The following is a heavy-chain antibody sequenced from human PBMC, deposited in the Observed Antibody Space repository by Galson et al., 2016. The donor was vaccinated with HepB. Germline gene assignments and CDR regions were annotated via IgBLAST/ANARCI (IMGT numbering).Heavy chain of an antibody. CDR3: ARELGRRRQFDY. D-gene: IGHD6-6*01. CDR1: GFTFSSFG. CDR2: ITDTGT. Sequence: SLRLSCAASGFTFSSFGMGWVRQASGKGLEYISTITDTGTYYADSVKGRFTISKDNSKNTLSVQMNSLRAEDTAIYYCARELGRRRQFDYWGQGTLVTVPS. V-gene: IGHV3-23*01. J-gene: IGHJ4*02.